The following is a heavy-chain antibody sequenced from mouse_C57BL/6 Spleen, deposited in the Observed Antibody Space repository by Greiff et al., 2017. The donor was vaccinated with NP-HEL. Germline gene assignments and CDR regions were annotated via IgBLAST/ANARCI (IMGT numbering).Heavy chain of an antibody. CDR2: INPYNGGT. V-gene: IGHV1-19*01. CDR1: GYTFTDYY. J-gene: IGHJ4*01. Sequence: VQLQQSGPVLVKPGASVKMSCKASGYTFTDYYMNWVKQSHGKSLEWIGVINPYNGGTSYNQKFKGKATLTVDKSSSTAYMELNSLTSEDSAVYYCARGNYYGSSWGYYAMGYWGQGTSVTVSS. D-gene: IGHD1-1*01. CDR3: ARGNYYGSSWGYYAMGY.